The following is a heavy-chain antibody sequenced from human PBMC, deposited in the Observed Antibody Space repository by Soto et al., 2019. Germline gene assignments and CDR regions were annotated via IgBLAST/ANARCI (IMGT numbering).Heavy chain of an antibody. CDR3: ARSSGYDGDNWFDP. CDR1: GYTFTRSG. CDR2: ISTYNGDT. Sequence: GASMKGSRKASGYTFTRSGISWVRQAPGQGLEWMGWISTYNGDTNYAQKLQGRGTMTTDTTPSTAQKELKSPRSEHTGGYYCARSSGYDGDNWFDPWGQGTLVTVSS. V-gene: IGHV1-18*01. J-gene: IGHJ5*02. D-gene: IGHD5-12*01.